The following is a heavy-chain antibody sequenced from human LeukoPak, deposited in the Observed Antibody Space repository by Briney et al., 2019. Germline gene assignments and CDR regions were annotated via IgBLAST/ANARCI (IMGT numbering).Heavy chain of an antibody. CDR3: ARDSSGFDY. CDR2: MNPNSGST. V-gene: IGHV1-8*02. D-gene: IGHD6-19*01. Sequence: ASVKVSCKASRGTFSNYAISWVRQAPGQGLEWMGWMNPNSGSTGYAQKFQGRVTMTRNTSISTAYMELSSLRSEDTAVYYCARDSSGFDYWGQGTLVTVSS. CDR1: RGTFSNYA. J-gene: IGHJ4*02.